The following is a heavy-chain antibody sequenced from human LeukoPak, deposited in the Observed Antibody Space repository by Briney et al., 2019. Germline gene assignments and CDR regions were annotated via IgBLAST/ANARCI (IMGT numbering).Heavy chain of an antibody. CDR1: GFTFSSYA. Sequence: GGSLRLSCAASGFTFSSYAMSWVRQAPGKGLEWVAVISYDGSNKYYADSVKGRFTISRDNSKNTLYLQMNSLRAEDTAVYYCAKGDNWGSDYWGQGTLVTVSS. D-gene: IGHD7-27*01. V-gene: IGHV3-30*18. CDR3: AKGDNWGSDY. J-gene: IGHJ4*02. CDR2: ISYDGSNK.